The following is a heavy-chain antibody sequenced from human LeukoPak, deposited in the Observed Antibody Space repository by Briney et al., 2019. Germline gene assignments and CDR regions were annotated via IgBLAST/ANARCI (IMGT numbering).Heavy chain of an antibody. CDR2: ISYDGNEK. Sequence: GGSLRLSCAASGFTFSNHGMHWVRQAPGKGLEWVAVISYDGNEKYQVDSVKGRFTISRDNSKNTLYLQMNSLRVEDTAVYYCARGDRGTAAGNNWFNPWGQGTLVTVSS. D-gene: IGHD6-13*01. CDR3: ARGDRGTAAGNNWFNP. V-gene: IGHV3-30*19. J-gene: IGHJ5*02. CDR1: GFTFSNHG.